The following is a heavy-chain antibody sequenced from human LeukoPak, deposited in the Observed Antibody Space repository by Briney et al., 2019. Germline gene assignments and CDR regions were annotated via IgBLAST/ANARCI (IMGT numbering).Heavy chain of an antibody. V-gene: IGHV4-61*02. Sequence: PSETLSLTCTVSGGSINIPNYYWSWIRQPAGKGLEWIGRIFPSGDSSFNPSLQSRATMSIDTSKKEFSLNLRSVTASDTAVYYCARGGWEKATKDYWGRGTLVTVSS. CDR3: ARGGWEKATKDY. CDR2: IFPSGDS. J-gene: IGHJ4*02. CDR1: GGSINIPNYY. D-gene: IGHD5-24*01.